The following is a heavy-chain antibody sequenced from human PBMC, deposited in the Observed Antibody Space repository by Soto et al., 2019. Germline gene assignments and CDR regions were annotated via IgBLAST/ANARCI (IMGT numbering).Heavy chain of an antibody. CDR2: ISSSGSTI. CDR1: GFTFSSYE. J-gene: IGHJ4*02. D-gene: IGHD5-18*01. Sequence: GGSLRLSCAASGFTFSSYEMNWVRQAPGKGLEWVSYISSSGSTIYYADSVKGRFTISRDNAKNSLYLQMNSLRAEDTAVYYCARENDSYGSYYFDYWGQGTLVTVSS. V-gene: IGHV3-48*03. CDR3: ARENDSYGSYYFDY.